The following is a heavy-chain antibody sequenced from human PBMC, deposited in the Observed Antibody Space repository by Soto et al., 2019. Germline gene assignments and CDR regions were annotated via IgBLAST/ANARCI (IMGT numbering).Heavy chain of an antibody. J-gene: IGHJ4*02. CDR3: AKDMVDYGSGSFDY. CDR2: ISYDGSNK. D-gene: IGHD3-10*01. Sequence: QVQLVESGGGVVQPGRSLRLSCAASGFTFSSYGMHWVRQAPGKGLEWVAVISYDGSNKYYADSVKGRFTISRDNSKNTLYLQMNSLRAEDTAVYYCAKDMVDYGSGSFDYWGQGTLVTVAS. CDR1: GFTFSSYG. V-gene: IGHV3-30*18.